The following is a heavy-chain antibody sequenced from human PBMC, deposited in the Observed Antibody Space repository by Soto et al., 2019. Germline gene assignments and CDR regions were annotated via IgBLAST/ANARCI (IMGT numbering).Heavy chain of an antibody. CDR1: GFTFSSYG. V-gene: IGHV3-33*01. CDR3: ARGPRTGIAVAGMEYYYGMDV. D-gene: IGHD6-19*01. CDR2: IWYDGSNK. J-gene: IGHJ6*02. Sequence: GGSVRLSCAASGFTFSSYGMHWVRQAPGKGLEWVAVIWYDGSNKYYADSVKGRFTISRDNSKNTLYLQMNSLRAEDTAVYYCARGPRTGIAVAGMEYYYGMDVWGQGTTVTVSS.